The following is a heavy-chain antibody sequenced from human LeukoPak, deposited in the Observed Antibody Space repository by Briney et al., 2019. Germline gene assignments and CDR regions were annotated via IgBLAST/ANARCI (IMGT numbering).Heavy chain of an antibody. CDR3: ARVNCGGDCPYYYYYMDV. V-gene: IGHV4-4*07. CDR1: GGSISSYY. Sequence: SETLSFTCTVSGGSISSYYWSWIRQPAGKGLEWIGRIYTSGSSNYNPSLKSRVTMSVDTSKNQFSLKLSSVTAADTAVYYCARVNCGGDCPYYYYYMDVWGKGTTVTVSS. J-gene: IGHJ6*03. D-gene: IGHD2-21*01. CDR2: IYTSGSS.